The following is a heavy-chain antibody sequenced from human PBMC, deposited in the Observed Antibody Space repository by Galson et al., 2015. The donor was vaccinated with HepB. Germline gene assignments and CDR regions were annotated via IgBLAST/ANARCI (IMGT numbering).Heavy chain of an antibody. CDR3: ARERIAAAGTFDP. V-gene: IGHV1-2*02. J-gene: IGHJ5*02. D-gene: IGHD6-13*01. CDR2: INPNSGGT. Sequence: SVKVSCKASGYTFTGYYMHWVRQAPGQGLEWMGWINPNSGGTNYAQKFQGRVTMTRDTSISTAYMELSRLRSDDTAVYYCARERIAAAGTFDPWGQGTLVTVSS. CDR1: GYTFTGYY.